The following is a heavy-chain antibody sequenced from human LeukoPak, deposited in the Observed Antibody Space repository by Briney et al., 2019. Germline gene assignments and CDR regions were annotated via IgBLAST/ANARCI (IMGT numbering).Heavy chain of an antibody. Sequence: PSETLSLTCTVSGGSISSYYWGWIRQPPGKGLEWIGSIYYSASTYYNPSLKSRVTISVDTSKNQFSLKLSSVTAADTAVYYCARNAYYDFWSGYSDPNDFDYWGQGTLVTVSS. CDR1: GGSISSYY. V-gene: IGHV4-39*07. D-gene: IGHD3-3*01. CDR3: ARNAYYDFWSGYSDPNDFDY. CDR2: IYYSAST. J-gene: IGHJ4*02.